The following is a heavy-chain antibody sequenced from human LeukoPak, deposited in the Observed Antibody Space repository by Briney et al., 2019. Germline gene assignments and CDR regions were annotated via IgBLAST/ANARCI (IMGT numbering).Heavy chain of an antibody. D-gene: IGHD1-26*01. CDR1: EFTLRSYS. CDR3: ARDASGSSIGLIDL. Sequence: PGGSLRLSCAASEFTLRSYSMHWVRQPPGKGLEWVSYISTSSTYIYYADSVKGRFSISRDNAQNSLYLHMDSLRAEDTAVYYCARDASGSSIGLIDLWGQGTLVTVSS. V-gene: IGHV3-21*01. J-gene: IGHJ4*02. CDR2: ISTSSTYI.